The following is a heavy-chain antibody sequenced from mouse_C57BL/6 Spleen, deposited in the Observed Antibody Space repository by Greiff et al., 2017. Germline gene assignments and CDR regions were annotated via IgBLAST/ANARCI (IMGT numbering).Heavy chain of an antibody. CDR1: GYSITSGYY. CDR3: ARVTTVVGGGYFDV. J-gene: IGHJ1*03. D-gene: IGHD1-1*01. CDR2: ISYDGSN. V-gene: IGHV3-6*01. Sequence: EVQRVESGPGLVKPSQSLSLTCSVTGYSITSGYYWNWIRQFPGNKLEWMGYISYDGSNNYNPSLKNRISITRDTSKNQFFLKLNSVTTEDTATYYCARVTTVVGGGYFDVWGTGTTVTVSS.